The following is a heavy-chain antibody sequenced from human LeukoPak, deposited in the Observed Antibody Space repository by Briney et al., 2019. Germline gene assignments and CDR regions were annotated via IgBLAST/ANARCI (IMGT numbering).Heavy chain of an antibody. CDR1: GITFSSYG. CDR2: IRSKANSYAT. V-gene: IGHV3-73*01. D-gene: IGHD1-26*01. CDR3: TTLIVGATD. J-gene: IGHJ4*02. Sequence: GGSLRLSCVTFGITFSSYGMHWVRQASGKGLEWVGRIRSKANSYATAYAASVKGRFTISRDDSKNTAYLQMNSLKTEDTAVYYCTTLIVGATDWGQGTLVTVSS.